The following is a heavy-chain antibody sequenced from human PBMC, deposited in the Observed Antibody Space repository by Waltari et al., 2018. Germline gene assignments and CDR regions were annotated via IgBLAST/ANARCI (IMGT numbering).Heavy chain of an antibody. CDR3: ARGRGSYYYFDY. J-gene: IGHJ4*02. V-gene: IGHV4-39*07. D-gene: IGHD1-26*01. CDR2: IYYSGST. CDR1: GGSISSSSYY. Sequence: QLQLQESGPGLVKPSETLSLTCTVSGGSISSSSYYWGWIRQPPGKGLGWIGSIYYSGSTYYNPSLKSRVTISVDTSKNQFSLKLSSVTAADTAVYYCARGRGSYYYFDYWGQGTLVTVSS.